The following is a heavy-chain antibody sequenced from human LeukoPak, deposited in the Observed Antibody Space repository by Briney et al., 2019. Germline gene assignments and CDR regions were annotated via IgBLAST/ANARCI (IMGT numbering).Heavy chain of an antibody. CDR2: TKQDGSEK. CDR1: GFTFTNHW. CDR3: ARERNTAIVTAFDI. J-gene: IGHJ3*02. Sequence: GGSLRLSCAASGFTFTNHWMSWVRQAPGKGPEWVANTKQDGSEKYYVDSVKGRFTISRDNAKNSLYLQMNSLRAEDSAVYYCARERNTAIVTAFDIWGQGTVVTVSS. D-gene: IGHD5-18*01. V-gene: IGHV3-7*01.